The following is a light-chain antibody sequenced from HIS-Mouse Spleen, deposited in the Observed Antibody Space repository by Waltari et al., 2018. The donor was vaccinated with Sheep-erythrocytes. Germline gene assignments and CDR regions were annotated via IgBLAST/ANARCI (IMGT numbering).Light chain of an antibody. V-gene: IGLV2-14*03. CDR3: SSYTSSSTSWV. CDR2: DVS. Sequence: QSALTQPASVSGSPGQSITISCTGTSSDVGGYNYVSWYQQHPGKAPKLMIYDVSNRPSGVSTRFSGSKSGNTASLTISGLQAEDEADYYCSSYTSSSTSWVFGGGTKLTVL. J-gene: IGLJ3*02. CDR1: SSDVGGYNY.